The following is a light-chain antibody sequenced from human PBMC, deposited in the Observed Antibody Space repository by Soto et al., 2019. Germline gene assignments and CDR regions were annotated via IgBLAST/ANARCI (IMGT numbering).Light chain of an antibody. CDR2: DTS. V-gene: IGKV3-15*01. CDR3: QQYNIWRSIT. CDR1: QSVRNK. Sequence: EIVVTQSPATLSLSPLEISTLSCMFSQSVRNKVAWYQHKPGQTPRVIIYDTSTRAAGIPARFSGSGYGTYFTLTISSLQSEDFAVYYCQQYNIWRSITFGQGTRLEIK. J-gene: IGKJ5*01.